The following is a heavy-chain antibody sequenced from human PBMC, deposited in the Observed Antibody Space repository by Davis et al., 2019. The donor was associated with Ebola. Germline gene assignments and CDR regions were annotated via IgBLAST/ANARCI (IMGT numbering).Heavy chain of an antibody. CDR3: ASGLRFLEWLSPRDYYYGMDV. V-gene: IGHV4-59*01. Sequence: SETLSLTCTVSGGSISSYYWSWIRQPPGKGLEWIGYIYYSGSTNYNPSLKSRVTISVDTSKNQFSLKLSFVTAADTAVYYCASGLRFLEWLSPRDYYYGMDVWGKGTTVTVSS. CDR1: GGSISSYY. J-gene: IGHJ6*04. CDR2: IYYSGST. D-gene: IGHD3-3*01.